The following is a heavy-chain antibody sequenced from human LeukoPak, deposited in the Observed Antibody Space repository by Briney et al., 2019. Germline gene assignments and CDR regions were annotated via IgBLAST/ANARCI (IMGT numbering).Heavy chain of an antibody. D-gene: IGHD4-17*01. CDR2: ISSSSSYI. J-gene: IGHJ4*02. CDR1: GFTFSSYS. Sequence: PGGSLRLSCAASGFTFSSYSMNWVRQAPGKGLEWVSSISSSSSYIYYADSVKGRFTISRDNAKNSLYLQMNSLRAEDTAVYYCAREPYDYGDYGDGGIDYWGQGTLVTVSS. V-gene: IGHV3-21*01. CDR3: AREPYDYGDYGDGGIDY.